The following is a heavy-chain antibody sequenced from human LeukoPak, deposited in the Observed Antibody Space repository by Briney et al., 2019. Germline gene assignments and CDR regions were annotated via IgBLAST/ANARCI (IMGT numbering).Heavy chain of an antibody. V-gene: IGHV4-4*02. CDR3: TRDPVGSGWYDY. CDR2: IYHSGST. CDR1: GGSISSSNW. D-gene: IGHD6-19*01. Sequence: SETLPLTCAVSGGSISSSNWWRWVRQSPGKGLEWIGQIYHSGSTNYNPALKSRLTISVDKSKNQFSLRLSSVTAADTAVYYCTRDPVGSGWYDYWGQGTLVTVSS. J-gene: IGHJ4*02.